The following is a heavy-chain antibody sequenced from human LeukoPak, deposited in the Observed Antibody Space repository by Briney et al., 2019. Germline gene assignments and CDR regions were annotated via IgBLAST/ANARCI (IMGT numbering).Heavy chain of an antibody. D-gene: IGHD1-1*01. V-gene: IGHV4-59*01. CDR2: IYYSGST. CDR3: ARDHRTSRTGWFDP. Sequence: SETLSLTCTVSGGSISSYYWSWIRQPPGKGLEWIGYIYYSGSTNYNPSLKSRVTISVDTSKNQFSLKLSSVTAADTAVHYCARDHRTSRTGWFDPWGQGTLVTVSS. J-gene: IGHJ5*02. CDR1: GGSISSYY.